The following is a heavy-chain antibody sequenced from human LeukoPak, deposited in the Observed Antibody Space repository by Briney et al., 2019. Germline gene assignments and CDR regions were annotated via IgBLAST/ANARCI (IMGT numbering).Heavy chain of an antibody. CDR3: AREVVGYGSSWYWGETTPKRYYFDY. V-gene: IGHV1-18*01. D-gene: IGHD6-13*01. J-gene: IGHJ4*02. CDR1: GYTFTSYG. CDR2: ISAYNGNT. Sequence: ASVKVSCKASGYTFTSYGISWVRQAPGQGLEWMGWISAYNGNTNYAQKLQGRVTMTTDTSTSTAYMELRSLRSDDTAVYYCAREVVGYGSSWYWGETTPKRYYFDYWGQGTLVTVSS.